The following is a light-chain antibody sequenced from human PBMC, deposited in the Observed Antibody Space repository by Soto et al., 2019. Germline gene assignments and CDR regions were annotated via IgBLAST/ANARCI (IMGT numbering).Light chain of an antibody. V-gene: IGLV2-14*03. CDR1: RSDVGGYMY. CDR3: SSFTTSSTLV. J-gene: IGLJ3*02. Sequence: QAASVSGSPGQSITISCTGTRSDVGGYMYVSWYQQHPGKAPKLMIYDVSNRPSGVSNRFSGSKFGNTASLTISGLQAEDEGDYYCSSFTTSSTLVFGGGTKVTVL. CDR2: DVS.